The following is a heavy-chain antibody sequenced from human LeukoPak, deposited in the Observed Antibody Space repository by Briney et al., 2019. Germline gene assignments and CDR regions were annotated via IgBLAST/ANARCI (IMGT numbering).Heavy chain of an antibody. CDR2: INAGNGNT. D-gene: IGHD3-22*01. Sequence: ASVKVSCKASGYTFTSYAMHWVRQAPGQRLEWMGWINAGNGNTKYSQEFQGRVTITRDTSASTAYMELSSLRSDDTAVYYCARRLDYYDTSGYHTLDYWGQGTLVTVSS. V-gene: IGHV1-3*01. CDR3: ARRLDYYDTSGYHTLDY. CDR1: GYTFTSYA. J-gene: IGHJ4*02.